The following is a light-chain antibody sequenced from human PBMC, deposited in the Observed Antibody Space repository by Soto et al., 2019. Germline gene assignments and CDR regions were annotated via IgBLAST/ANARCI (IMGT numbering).Light chain of an antibody. V-gene: IGLV2-8*01. Sequence: QSVLTQPPSASGSPGQSVTIACTVTSSDVGGYNYVSWYQQHPGKAPKLMIYEVTKRPSGVPDRFSGSKSGSTASLTVSGLQAEDEADYFCCSHAGDNTYVFGTGTKVTVL. CDR3: CSHAGDNTYV. CDR1: SSDVGGYNY. J-gene: IGLJ1*01. CDR2: EVT.